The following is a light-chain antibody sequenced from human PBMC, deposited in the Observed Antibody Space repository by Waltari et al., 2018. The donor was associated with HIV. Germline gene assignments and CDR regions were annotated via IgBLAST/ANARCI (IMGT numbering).Light chain of an antibody. V-gene: IGLV3-25*03. CDR3: ESADDSGDHWV. J-gene: IGLJ3*02. CDR1: ALPKQF. CDR2: KDD. Sequence: SYELTQPPSVSVSPGQTARITCSGDALPKQFAYWYQQKAGQAPLMVIYKDDKRPSGIPDRFSGSMSGTTVTLIISGVQPEDEADYYCESADDSGDHWVFGGWTKLSVL.